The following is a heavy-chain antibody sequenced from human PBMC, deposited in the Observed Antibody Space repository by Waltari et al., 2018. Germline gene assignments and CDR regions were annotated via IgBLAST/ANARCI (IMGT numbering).Heavy chain of an antibody. D-gene: IGHD6-19*01. J-gene: IGHJ6*02. Sequence: QVQLQESGPGLVKPSETLSLTCAVSGYSISSGYYCAWIRPPPGKGLEWIGSIYHSGSTYYNPSLKSRVTISVDTSKNQFSLKLSSVTAADTAVYYCASQQWLRAYYYYGMDVWGQGTTVTVSS. V-gene: IGHV4-38-2*01. CDR3: ASQQWLRAYYYYGMDV. CDR1: GYSISSGYY. CDR2: IYHSGST.